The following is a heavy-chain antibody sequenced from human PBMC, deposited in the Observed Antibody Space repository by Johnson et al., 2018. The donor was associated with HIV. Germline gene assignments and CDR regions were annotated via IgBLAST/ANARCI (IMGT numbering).Heavy chain of an antibody. Sequence: QMQLVESGGGVVQPGRSLRLSCAASGFTFSTYGMHWVRQAPGKGLEWVAVISFDGTNKYSPDSVKGRFTISRDNSKNTLYLQMNSLGAEDTAMYYCAKQVRAYSSSSLAFDIWGQGTMVTVSS. V-gene: IGHV3-30*18. CDR1: GFTFSTYG. D-gene: IGHD6-6*01. CDR3: AKQVRAYSSSSLAFDI. CDR2: ISFDGTNK. J-gene: IGHJ3*02.